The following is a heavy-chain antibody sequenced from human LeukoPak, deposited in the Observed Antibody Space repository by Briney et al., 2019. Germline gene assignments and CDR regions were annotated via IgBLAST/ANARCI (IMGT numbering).Heavy chain of an antibody. CDR1: GFTFSSYA. J-gene: IGHJ5*02. V-gene: IGHV3-23*01. CDR3: AKVALPLRFLEWLLGWFDP. D-gene: IGHD3-3*01. Sequence: LPGGSLRLSCAASGFTFSSYAMSWVRQAPGKGLEWVSAISGSGCSTYYADSVKGRFTISRDNSKNTLYLQMNSLRAEDTAVYYCAKVALPLRFLEWLLGWFDPWGQGTLVTVSS. CDR2: ISGSGCST.